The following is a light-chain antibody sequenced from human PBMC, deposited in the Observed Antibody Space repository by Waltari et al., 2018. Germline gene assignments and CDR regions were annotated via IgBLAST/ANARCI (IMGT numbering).Light chain of an antibody. CDR1: LNDVGYYSL. Sequence: QSALTQPASVSGSPGQSTTISCTGTLNDVGYYSLLSCYHPHPGKAPKLIIYDVTKRPSGVSDRFSGSKSGNTAFLTISGLQAEDEADYHCCTYAGSSTYAFGTGTTVSVL. CDR3: CTYAGSSTYA. V-gene: IGLV2-23*02. J-gene: IGLJ1*01. CDR2: DVT.